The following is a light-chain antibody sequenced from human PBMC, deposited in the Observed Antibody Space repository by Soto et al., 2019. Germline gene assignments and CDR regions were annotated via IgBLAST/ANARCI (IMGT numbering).Light chain of an antibody. J-gene: IGKJ2*01. V-gene: IGKV3-20*01. Sequence: EIVLTQSPGTLSLSPGERATLSCRASQSLSSCLAWYQQKPGQAPRLLIYGASSRATGIPDRFSGSGSGTDFTLTISRLEPEDYEVDYCRQYGSSPSYTFGQGTKLEIK. CDR3: RQYGSSPSYT. CDR2: GAS. CDR1: QSLSSC.